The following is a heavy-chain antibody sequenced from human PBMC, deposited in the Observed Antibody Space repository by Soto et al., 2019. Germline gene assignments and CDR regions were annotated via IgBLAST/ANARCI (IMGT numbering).Heavy chain of an antibody. J-gene: IGHJ6*02. CDR1: RYSFTSYW. CDR2: IYPGDSDT. V-gene: IGHV5-51*01. CDR3: ARGSFWSGYYTAHYYYYYGMDV. Sequence: GGSLKIAGKGSRYSFTSYWIGWVRQMPGKGLEWMGIIYPGDSDTRYSPSFQGQVTISADKSISTAYLQWSSLKASDTAMYYCARGSFWSGYYTAHYYYYYGMDVWGQGTTVTVSS. D-gene: IGHD3-3*01.